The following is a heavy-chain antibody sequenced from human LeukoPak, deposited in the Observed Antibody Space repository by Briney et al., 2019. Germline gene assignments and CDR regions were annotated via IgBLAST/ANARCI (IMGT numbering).Heavy chain of an antibody. CDR2: IWYDGSNK. Sequence: GRSLRLSCAASGFTFSSYGMHWVRQAPGKGLEWVAVIWYDGSNKYYADSVKGRFTISRDNSKNTLYLQMNSLRAEDTAVYYCARDRTGGGGPFDYWGQGTLVTVSS. CDR3: ARDRTGGGGPFDY. D-gene: IGHD3/OR15-3a*01. V-gene: IGHV3-33*01. CDR1: GFTFSSYG. J-gene: IGHJ4*02.